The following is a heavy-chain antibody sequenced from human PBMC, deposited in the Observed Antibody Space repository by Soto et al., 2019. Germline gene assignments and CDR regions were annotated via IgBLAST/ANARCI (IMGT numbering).Heavy chain of an antibody. CDR1: GFTFSSYA. J-gene: IGHJ4*02. V-gene: IGHV3-23*01. Sequence: GGSLRLSCAASGFTFSSYAMSWVRQAPGKGLEWVSAIGGSGGSTYYADSVKGRFTISRDNSKNTLYLQMDSLRAEDTAVYYCAKDPPRNWNDGGSYWGQGTLVTVSS. CDR3: AKDPPRNWNDGGSY. D-gene: IGHD1-1*01. CDR2: IGGSGGST.